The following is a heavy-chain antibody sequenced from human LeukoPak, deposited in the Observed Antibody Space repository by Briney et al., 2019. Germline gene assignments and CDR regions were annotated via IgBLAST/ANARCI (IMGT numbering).Heavy chain of an antibody. D-gene: IGHD6-13*01. CDR2: IIPILGIA. V-gene: IGHV1-69*04. CDR1: GGTFSSYA. J-gene: IGHJ6*02. Sequence: GASVKVSCKASGGTFSSYAISWVRQAPGQGLEWMGRIIPILGIANYAQKFQGRVTITTDKSTSTAYMELSSLRSEDTAVYYCARGSSFRQLAKYYYYGMDVWGQGTTVTVSS. CDR3: ARGSSFRQLAKYYYYGMDV.